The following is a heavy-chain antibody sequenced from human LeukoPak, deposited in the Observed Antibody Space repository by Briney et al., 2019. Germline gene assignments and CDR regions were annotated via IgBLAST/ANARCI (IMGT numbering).Heavy chain of an antibody. J-gene: IGHJ3*02. CDR1: GGSINNYY. D-gene: IGHD3-9*01. CDR3: ARSALSGFDI. V-gene: IGHV4-4*07. Sequence: PSETLSLTCIMSGGSINNYYWSWIRQPAGKGPEWIGRFYASRTTYYNPALNSRAAVSMDMSKNHFSLKLTSVTAADTAVYYCARSALSGFDIWGQGPMVTVSS. CDR2: FYASRTT.